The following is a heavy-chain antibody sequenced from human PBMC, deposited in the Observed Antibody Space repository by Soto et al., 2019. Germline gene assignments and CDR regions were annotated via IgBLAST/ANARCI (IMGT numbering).Heavy chain of an antibody. CDR2: IIPIFGTA. CDR3: ARGGIAVAARAYFDY. V-gene: IGHV1-69*13. D-gene: IGHD6-19*01. Sequence: GPSVNVSCKASGGTFSSYAISWVRQAPGQGLEWMGGIIPIFGTANYAQKFQGRVTVTADESTSTAYMELSSLRSEDTAVYYCARGGIAVAARAYFDYRGQGPLVTVSS. CDR1: GGTFSSYA. J-gene: IGHJ4*02.